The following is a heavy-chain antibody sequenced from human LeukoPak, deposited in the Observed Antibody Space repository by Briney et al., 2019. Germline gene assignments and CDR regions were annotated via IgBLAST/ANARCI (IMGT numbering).Heavy chain of an antibody. CDR1: GASISGSGYY. CDR2: IYSSGST. Sequence: SETLSLTCAVSGASISGSGYYWGWIRQPPGKGLEWIGNIYSSGSTYYNASLQSRVTISVDTSKNQFSLKLSSVTAADTAVYYCARGVMVTRAFDIWGQGTMVTVSS. CDR3: ARGVMVTRAFDI. D-gene: IGHD5-18*01. J-gene: IGHJ3*02. V-gene: IGHV4-39*07.